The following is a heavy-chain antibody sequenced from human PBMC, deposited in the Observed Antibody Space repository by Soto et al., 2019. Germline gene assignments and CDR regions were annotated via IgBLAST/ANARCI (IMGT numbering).Heavy chain of an antibody. Sequence: GESLKISCKGSGYSFISNWIGWVRQMPGKGLEWMGIIYPGDSDTRYSPSFQGQVTISADRSINTAYLQWSSLKASDTAMYYCARNHDSGDQYSPFGYWGQGTLVTVSS. CDR1: GYSFISNW. D-gene: IGHD2-21*01. V-gene: IGHV5-51*01. CDR3: ARNHDSGDQYSPFGY. J-gene: IGHJ4*02. CDR2: IYPGDSDT.